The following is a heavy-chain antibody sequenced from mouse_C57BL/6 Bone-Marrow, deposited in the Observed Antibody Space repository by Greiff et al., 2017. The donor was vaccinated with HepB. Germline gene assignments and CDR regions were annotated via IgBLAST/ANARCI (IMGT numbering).Heavy chain of an antibody. CDR1: GYTFTSYG. CDR3: ARGPGRVVCYAMDY. V-gene: IGHV1-81*01. J-gene: IGHJ4*01. CDR2: IYPRSGNT. Sequence: QVQLQQSGAELARPGASVKLSCKASGYTFTSYGISWVKQRTGQGLEWIGEIYPRSGNTYYNEKFKGKATLTADKYSSTAYMELRSLTSEDSAVYFWARGPGRVVCYAMDYWGQGTSVTVSS.